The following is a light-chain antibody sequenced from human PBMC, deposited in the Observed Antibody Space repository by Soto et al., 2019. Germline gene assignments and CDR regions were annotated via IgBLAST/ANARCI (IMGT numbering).Light chain of an antibody. J-gene: IGLJ3*02. CDR1: TGDVTSAHY. V-gene: IGLV7-46*01. Sequence: QAVVTQEPSLTVSPGGTVTLTCASSTGDVTSAHYPHWFQQKPGQAPRTLIYDTSTKHSWTPVRFSGSLLGGKAALTLSGAQPEDEAAYYCLLSYSGVRLWVFGGGTKLTVL. CDR2: DTS. CDR3: LLSYSGVRLWV.